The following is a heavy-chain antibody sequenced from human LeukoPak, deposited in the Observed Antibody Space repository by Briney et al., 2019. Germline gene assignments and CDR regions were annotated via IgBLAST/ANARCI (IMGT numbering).Heavy chain of an antibody. CDR1: GFTFSSYS. J-gene: IGHJ6*03. Sequence: GGSLRLSCAASGFTFSSYSMNWVRQALGKGLEWVSSISSSSSYIYYADSVKGRFTISRDNAKNSLYLQMNSLRAEDTAVYYCARDTSGSFYYYMDVWGKGTTVTVSS. D-gene: IGHD5-12*01. CDR3: ARDTSGSFYYYMDV. CDR2: ISSSSSYI. V-gene: IGHV3-21*01.